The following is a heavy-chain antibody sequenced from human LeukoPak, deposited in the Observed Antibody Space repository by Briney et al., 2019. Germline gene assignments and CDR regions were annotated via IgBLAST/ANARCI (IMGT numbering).Heavy chain of an antibody. D-gene: IGHD3-22*01. CDR1: GFTFSSSA. V-gene: IGHV3-23*01. J-gene: IGHJ3*02. CDR2: ISGTGGST. Sequence: GGSLRLSCVASGFTFSSSAMTWVRQSPERGLEWVSAISGTGGSTSYADSLKGRFTISRDNSKNTLYLQMSSLTAEDTAVYYCAKECGRDYDDRAFDIWGQGTMDTVSS. CDR3: AKECGRDYDDRAFDI.